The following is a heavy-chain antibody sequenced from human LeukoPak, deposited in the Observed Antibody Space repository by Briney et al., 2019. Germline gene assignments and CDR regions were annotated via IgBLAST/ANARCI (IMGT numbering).Heavy chain of an antibody. CDR1: GSIFTSYW. CDR2: IYPGDSDT. J-gene: IGHJ3*02. CDR3: ARHHCSSTSCYPDI. D-gene: IGHD2-2*01. Sequence: GASLQISCKGSGSIFTSYWIGWVRQLPGKGLEWMGIIYPGDSDTRYSPSFQGQVTISADKSISAAYLQWSSMKASDTAMYYCARHHCSSTSCYPDIWGQGTMVTVSS. V-gene: IGHV5-51*01.